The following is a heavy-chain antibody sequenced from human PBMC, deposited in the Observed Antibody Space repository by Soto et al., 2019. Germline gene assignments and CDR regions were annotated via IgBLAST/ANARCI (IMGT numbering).Heavy chain of an antibody. CDR1: GFTFSSYA. J-gene: IGHJ4*02. D-gene: IGHD5-12*01. CDR3: AKDRDGYNYGNFDY. CDR2: ISGSGGST. V-gene: IGHV3-23*01. Sequence: LRLSCAASGFTFSSYAMSWVRQAPGKGLEWVSAISGSGGSTYYVDSVKGRFTISRDNSKNTLYLQMNSLRAEDTAVYYCAKDRDGYNYGNFDYWGQGTLVTVSS.